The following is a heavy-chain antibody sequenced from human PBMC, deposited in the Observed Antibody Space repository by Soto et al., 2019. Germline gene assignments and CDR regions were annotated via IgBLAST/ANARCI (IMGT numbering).Heavy chain of an antibody. CDR1: GGTFSSYS. V-gene: IGHV1-69*01. Sequence: QVQLVQSGAEVKKPGSSVKVSCKASGGTFSSYSINWVQQAPGQGLEWMGGIIPIFGTANYAQKFQGRVTLTADDSTSTAHMELSSLRNEDTAVYYCARPFQSWPGGWYFDLWGRGTLVTVSS. J-gene: IGHJ2*01. CDR2: IIPIFGTA. D-gene: IGHD3-16*01. CDR3: ARPFQSWPGGWYFDL.